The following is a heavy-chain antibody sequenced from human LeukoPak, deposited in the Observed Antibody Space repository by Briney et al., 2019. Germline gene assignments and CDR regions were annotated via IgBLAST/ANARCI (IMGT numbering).Heavy chain of an antibody. J-gene: IGHJ4*02. CDR2: ISSSSSYI. CDR1: GFTFSSYS. Sequence: GGSLRLSCAASGFTFSSYSMNWVRQAPGKGLEWVSSISSSSSYIYYADSVKGRFTISRDNAKNSLYLQMNSLRAEDTAVYYCARDTGYYGSGSYYRAFDYWGQGTLATVSS. D-gene: IGHD3-10*01. CDR3: ARDTGYYGSGSYYRAFDY. V-gene: IGHV3-21*01.